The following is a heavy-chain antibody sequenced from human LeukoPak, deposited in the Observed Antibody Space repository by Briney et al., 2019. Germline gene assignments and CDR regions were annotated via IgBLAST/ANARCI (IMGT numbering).Heavy chain of an antibody. CDR3: ARGFFPDYDSSGYYYEGLFQH. V-gene: IGHV4-34*01. D-gene: IGHD3-22*01. J-gene: IGHJ1*01. CDR2: ISHSGST. Sequence: SETLSLTCAVYGGSFSGYYWSWIRQPPGKGLEWIGEISHSGSTNYNPSLKSRVTISVDTSKNQFSLKPSSVTAADTAVYYCARGFFPDYDSSGYYYEGLFQHWGQGTLVTVSS. CDR1: GGSFSGYY.